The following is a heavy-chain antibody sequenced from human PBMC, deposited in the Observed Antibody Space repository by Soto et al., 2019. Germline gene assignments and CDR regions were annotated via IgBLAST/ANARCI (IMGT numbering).Heavy chain of an antibody. V-gene: IGHV3-21*01. J-gene: IGHJ6*02. Sequence: PGGYLGLSCAASGFTFSSYSMTWVRQAPGKGLEWVSTISSSSAYIYYADSVKGRFPISRDNAKNSLYLQMNSLRAEDTAVYYCERDDIVVVPADWNYYHYYGMAVCGQRSTVIASS. CDR3: ERDDIVVVPADWNYYHYYGMAV. CDR2: ISSSSAYI. D-gene: IGHD2-2*01. CDR1: GFTFSSYS.